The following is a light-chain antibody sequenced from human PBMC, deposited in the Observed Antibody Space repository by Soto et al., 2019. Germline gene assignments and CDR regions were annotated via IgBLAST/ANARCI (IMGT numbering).Light chain of an antibody. V-gene: IGLV1-40*01. J-gene: IGLJ2*01. CDR2: GNS. Sequence: QSVLTQPPSVSGAPGQRVTISCTGSSSNIGAGYDVHWYQQLPGTAPKLLIYGNSNRPSVVPDRFSGSKSGTSASLALTGLQAEDAADYYCQSYERSLSSVVFGVGTKLAVL. CDR3: QSYERSLSSVV. CDR1: SSNIGAGYD.